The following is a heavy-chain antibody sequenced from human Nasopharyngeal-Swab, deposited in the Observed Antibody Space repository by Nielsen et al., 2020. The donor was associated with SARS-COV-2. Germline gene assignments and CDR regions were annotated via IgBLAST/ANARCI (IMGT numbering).Heavy chain of an antibody. J-gene: IGHJ6*03. CDR1: GYSFTSYW. CDR2: IYPGDSDT. D-gene: IGHD6-13*01. CDR3: ARTMNWYSSSWYEGYYYYMDV. Sequence: GESLKISCKGSGYSFTSYWIGWVRQMPGKGLEWMGIIYPGDSDTRYSSSFQGQVTISADKSISTAYLQWSSLKASDTAMYYCARTMNWYSSSWYEGYYYYMDVWGKGTTVTVSS. V-gene: IGHV5-51*01.